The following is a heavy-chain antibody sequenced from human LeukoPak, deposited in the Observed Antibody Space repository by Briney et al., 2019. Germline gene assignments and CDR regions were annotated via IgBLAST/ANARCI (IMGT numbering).Heavy chain of an antibody. CDR2: ISGSGGST. Sequence: GGSLRLSCAASGFTFSSYAMSWVRQAPGKGLGWVSAISGSGGSTYYADSVKGRFTISRDNSKNTLYLQMNSLRAEDTAVYYCAKDWGHYYDSSGYRFGFDYWGQGTLVTVSS. CDR1: GFTFSSYA. J-gene: IGHJ4*02. V-gene: IGHV3-23*01. D-gene: IGHD3-22*01. CDR3: AKDWGHYYDSSGYRFGFDY.